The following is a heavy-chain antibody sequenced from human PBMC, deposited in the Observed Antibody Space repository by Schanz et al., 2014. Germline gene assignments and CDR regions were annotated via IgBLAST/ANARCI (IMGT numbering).Heavy chain of an antibody. V-gene: IGHV3-30*14. CDR3: VAAQSDYGEFELDY. CDR1: GFSFSGFA. J-gene: IGHJ4*02. D-gene: IGHD4-17*01. CDR2: VSHDGFTK. Sequence: QVQLEESGGGVVQPGGSLRLSCVASGFSFSGFAVHWVRQAPGKGLEWVSIVSHDGFTKHYADSVKGRFIISRDNSKNTLFLQMDSLRGDDAALYYCVAAQSDYGEFELDYWGQGTLVSVSS.